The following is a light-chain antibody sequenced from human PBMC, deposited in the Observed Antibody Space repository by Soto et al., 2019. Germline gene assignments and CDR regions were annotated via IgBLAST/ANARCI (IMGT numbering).Light chain of an antibody. CDR3: DSFTSTNTRV. CDR2: EVS. Sequence: QSALTQPASVSGSPGQSITISCTGTSSDVGGYNYVSWYQQHPGKAPKVIIYEVSYRPSGVSSRFSGSKSGNTASLTISGLQPEDEADYYCDSFTSTNTRVFGTGTQLTFL. V-gene: IGLV2-14*01. CDR1: SSDVGGYNY. J-gene: IGLJ1*01.